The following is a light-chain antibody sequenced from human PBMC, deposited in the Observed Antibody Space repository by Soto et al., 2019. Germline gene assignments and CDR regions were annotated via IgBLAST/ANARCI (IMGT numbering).Light chain of an antibody. CDR2: EVS. J-gene: IGLJ1*01. CDR1: SSDVGSYSL. CDR3: CSYAGSTTLYV. V-gene: IGLV2-23*02. Sequence: ALTQPASVSGSPGQSITISCTGTSSDVGSYSLVSWYQQHPGKAPKLMIYEVSKRPSGVSNRFSASKSGNTASLTISGLQAEDEADYYCCSYAGSTTLYVFGSGTKVTVL.